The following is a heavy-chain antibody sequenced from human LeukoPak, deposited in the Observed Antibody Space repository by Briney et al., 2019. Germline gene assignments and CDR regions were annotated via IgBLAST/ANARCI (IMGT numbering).Heavy chain of an antibody. Sequence: ASVKVSCKASGYTFINYGITWLRQAPGQGLEWMDWSSAKNGNTNAQKLQGRVTMTTDTSTSTAYTELTSLRYDDTAVYYCARDIDKTAMVFKSFDNWGQGTLVTVSS. J-gene: IGHJ4*02. D-gene: IGHD5-18*01. CDR2: SSAKNGNT. CDR1: GYTFINYG. V-gene: IGHV1-18*01. CDR3: ARDIDKTAMVFKSFDN.